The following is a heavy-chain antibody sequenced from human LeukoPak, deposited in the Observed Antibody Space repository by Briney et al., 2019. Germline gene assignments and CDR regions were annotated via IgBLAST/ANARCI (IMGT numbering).Heavy chain of an antibody. CDR2: ITGSSIYK. D-gene: IGHD3-10*01. CDR3: ARDGITMRILEY. Sequence: GGSLRLSCAASGFTFRSYDMHWVRQAPGKGLEWVSSITGSSIYKYYADSMKGRFTISRDNAKNSLYLQMDSLRAEDTAVYYCARDGITMRILEYWGQGTLVTVSS. J-gene: IGHJ4*02. V-gene: IGHV3-21*01. CDR1: GFTFRSYD.